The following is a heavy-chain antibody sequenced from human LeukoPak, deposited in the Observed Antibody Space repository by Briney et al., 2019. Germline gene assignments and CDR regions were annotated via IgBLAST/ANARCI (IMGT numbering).Heavy chain of an antibody. D-gene: IGHD2-8*01. CDR2: MNPNSGNT. CDR3: ARSCTNGVCPLDD. CDR1: GYTFTSYD. J-gene: IGHJ4*02. V-gene: IGHV1-8*03. Sequence: ASVTVSFTASGYTFTSYDINWVRQATGQGLEWMGWMNPNSGNTGYAQKFQGRVTITRNTSISTAYMELGSLRSEDTAVYYCARSCTNGVCPLDDWGQGTLVTVSS.